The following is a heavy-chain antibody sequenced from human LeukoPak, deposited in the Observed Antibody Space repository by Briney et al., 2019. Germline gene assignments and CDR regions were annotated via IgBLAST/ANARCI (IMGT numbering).Heavy chain of an antibody. CDR3: AKERYERNVYSLTGIDY. CDR1: GFNFNKYA. CDR2: ISGTGLST. J-gene: IGHJ4*02. V-gene: IGHV3-23*01. Sequence: PGGSLRLSCAASGFNFNKYAMNWVRQAPGKGLEWVSSISGTGLSTYYVDSVRGRFTVSRDNSVNTVFLELSSLGAEDTAIYFCAKERYERNVYSLTGIDYWGRGTLVTVSS. D-gene: IGHD6-13*01.